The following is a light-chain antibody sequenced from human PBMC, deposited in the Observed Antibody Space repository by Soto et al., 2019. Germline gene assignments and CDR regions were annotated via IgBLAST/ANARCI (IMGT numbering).Light chain of an antibody. CDR1: RGLNNY. V-gene: IGKV1-39*01. Sequence: DIQMTQSPSSLSASVGDRVTLLCRAGRGLNNYLNWYQQKPGKAPKLLIYAASSLQSGVPSRFSGSGSETDFTLTISSLQPEDFATYYCQQSYSTPRTFGQGTKLEIK. CDR3: QQSYSTPRT. J-gene: IGKJ2*01. CDR2: AAS.